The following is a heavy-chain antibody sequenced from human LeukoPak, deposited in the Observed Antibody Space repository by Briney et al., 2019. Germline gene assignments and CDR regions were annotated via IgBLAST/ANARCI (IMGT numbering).Heavy chain of an antibody. V-gene: IGHV4-34*01. Sequence: SETLSLTCAVYGGSFSGYYWSWIRQPPGKGLEWIGEINHSGSTNYNPSLKSRVTISVDTSKNQFSLKLSSGTAADTAVYYCAGEVDYWGQGTLVTVSS. CDR2: INHSGST. D-gene: IGHD3-10*01. CDR1: GGSFSGYY. CDR3: AGEVDY. J-gene: IGHJ4*02.